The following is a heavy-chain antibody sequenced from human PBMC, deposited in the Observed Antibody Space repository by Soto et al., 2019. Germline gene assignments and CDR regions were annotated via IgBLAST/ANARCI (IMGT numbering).Heavy chain of an antibody. V-gene: IGHV4-31*03. CDR1: GGSISSGGYY. J-gene: IGHJ6*03. CDR3: ARDDSKAGYYYYMDV. D-gene: IGHD3-3*01. CDR2: IYYSGST. Sequence: QVQLQESGPGLVKPSQTLSLTCTVSGGSISSGGYYWSWIRQHPGKGLEWIGYIYYSGSTYYNPSLKSRVTISVDTSKNQFSLKLSSVTAADTAVYYCARDDSKAGYYYYMDVWGKGTTVTVSS.